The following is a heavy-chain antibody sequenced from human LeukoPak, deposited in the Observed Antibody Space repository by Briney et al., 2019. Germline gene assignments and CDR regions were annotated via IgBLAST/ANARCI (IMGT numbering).Heavy chain of an antibody. D-gene: IGHD5-18*01. Sequence: SETLSLTCAVYGGSFSGYYWSWIRQPPGKGLEWIGEINHSGSTNYNPSLKSRVTISVDTSKNQFSLKLSSVTAADTAVYYCARGGYSYEYWGQGTLLTVSS. CDR1: GGSFSGYY. CDR2: INHSGST. CDR3: ARGGYSYEY. V-gene: IGHV4-34*01. J-gene: IGHJ4*02.